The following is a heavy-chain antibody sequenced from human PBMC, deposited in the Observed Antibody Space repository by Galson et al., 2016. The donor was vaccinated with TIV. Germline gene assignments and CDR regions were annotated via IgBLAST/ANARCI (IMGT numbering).Heavy chain of an antibody. CDR1: GFTFNNYW. CDR3: ARDNSYQGFDY. Sequence: SLRLSCAVSGFTFNNYWMSWVRQAPGKGLEWVANIKEDGSTIYYVDSVEGRFTISRDNAKNSLYLQMNSLRAEDTAMYYCARDNSYQGFDYWGQGTLVTVSS. D-gene: IGHD2-2*01. V-gene: IGHV3-7*01. J-gene: IGHJ4*02. CDR2: IKEDGSTI.